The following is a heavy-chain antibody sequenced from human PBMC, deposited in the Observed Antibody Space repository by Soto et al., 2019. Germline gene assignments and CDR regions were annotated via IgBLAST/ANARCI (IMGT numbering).Heavy chain of an antibody. Sequence: QVQLQESGPGLVKPSQTLSLTCTVSGGSISSGGYYWSWIRQHPGKGLEGFGYIYYSGSTYYNPSLKSRVTISVDTSKNQFSLKLSSVTAADTAVYYCARAPDDFWSGYYRADAFDIWGQGTMVTVSS. J-gene: IGHJ3*02. CDR1: GGSISSGGYY. CDR2: IYYSGST. D-gene: IGHD3-3*01. V-gene: IGHV4-31*03. CDR3: ARAPDDFWSGYYRADAFDI.